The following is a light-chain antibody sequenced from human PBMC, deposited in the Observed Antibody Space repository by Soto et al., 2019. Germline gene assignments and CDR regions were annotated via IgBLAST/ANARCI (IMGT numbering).Light chain of an antibody. CDR1: SSNIGTGSD. CDR3: QSYDSSLSGYV. Sequence: QSVLTQPPSVSGAPGQRVTISCTGSSSNIGTGSDVHWYQHLPGTAPKLLIYGNTNRPSGVPDRFSASKSGTSASLAITGLQAEVEADYYCQSYDSSLSGYVFGTGTKVTVL. CDR2: GNT. V-gene: IGLV1-40*01. J-gene: IGLJ1*01.